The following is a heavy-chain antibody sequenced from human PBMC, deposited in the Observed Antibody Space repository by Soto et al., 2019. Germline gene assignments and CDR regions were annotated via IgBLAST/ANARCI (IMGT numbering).Heavy chain of an antibody. V-gene: IGHV4-30-2*01. CDR2: IYRTGKT. Sequence: SETLSLTCTVSGDSMTSGDYSWSWIRQPQGKGLEWLGYIYRTGKTHYSPSLKRRGSISQNRSKNQFSLELTSVTAADTALYYCARGDYQYSIDYWGQGTLVTVSS. CDR3: ARGDYQYSIDY. J-gene: IGHJ4*02. D-gene: IGHD2-2*01. CDR1: GDSMTSGDYS.